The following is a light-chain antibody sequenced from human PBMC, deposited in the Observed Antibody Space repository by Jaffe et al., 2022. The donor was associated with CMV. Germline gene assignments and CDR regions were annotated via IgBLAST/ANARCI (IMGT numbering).Light chain of an antibody. J-gene: IGKJ1*01. V-gene: IGKV4-1*01. CDR2: WTS. CDR3: QQYYSNPWT. Sequence: DIVMTQSPDSLAVSLGERVTINCKSSQSVLYSATNKNYLAWYQQKPGQPPKLLIYWTSARESGVPDRFSGGGSGTDFTLTISSLQAEDVAIYYCQQYYSNPWTFGQGTRVEIK. CDR1: QSVLYSATNKNY.